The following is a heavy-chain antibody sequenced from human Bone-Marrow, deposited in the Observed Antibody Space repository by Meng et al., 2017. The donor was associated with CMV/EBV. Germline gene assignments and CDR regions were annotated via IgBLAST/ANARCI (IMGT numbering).Heavy chain of an antibody. CDR1: GFTFSSYG. Sequence: GGSLRLSCAASGFTFSSYGMHWVRQAPGKGLEWVAFIRYDGSNKYYADSVKGRFTISRDNSKNTLYLQMNSLRAEDTAVYYCAKVAYELDYYYGMAVWGQGTTVTGYS. V-gene: IGHV3-30*02. J-gene: IGHJ6*02. D-gene: IGHD3-3*01. CDR3: AKVAYELDYYYGMAV. CDR2: IRYDGSNK.